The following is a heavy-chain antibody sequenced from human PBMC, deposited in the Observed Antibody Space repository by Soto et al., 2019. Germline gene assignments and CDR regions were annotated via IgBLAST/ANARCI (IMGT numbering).Heavy chain of an antibody. CDR2: TYYRSKWYN. CDR3: ERSGNEGAIDY. Sequence: PSQTLSLTCAISGDRVSSKSAAWNWTRQSPSRGLEWLGRTYYRSKWYNEYALSLRSRITINPDTSKNKFSLQLNSVTPEDTGVYYCERSGNEGAIDYWGQGSLVTVSP. D-gene: IGHD1-26*01. CDR1: GDRVSSKSAA. V-gene: IGHV6-1*01. J-gene: IGHJ4*02.